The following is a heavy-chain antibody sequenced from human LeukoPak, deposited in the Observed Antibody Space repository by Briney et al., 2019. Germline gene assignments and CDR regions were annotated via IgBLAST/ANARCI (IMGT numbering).Heavy chain of an antibody. Sequence: GGSLRLSCAASGFTFDDYAMHWVRQAPGKGLEWVSGISWNSGSIGYADSVKGRFTISRDNAKNSLYLQMNSLRAEDTALYYCAKVRSSSYYYYGMDVWGQGTTVTVSS. CDR1: GFTFDDYA. CDR3: AKVRSSSYYYYGMDV. D-gene: IGHD5-18*01. J-gene: IGHJ6*02. CDR2: ISWNSGSI. V-gene: IGHV3-9*01.